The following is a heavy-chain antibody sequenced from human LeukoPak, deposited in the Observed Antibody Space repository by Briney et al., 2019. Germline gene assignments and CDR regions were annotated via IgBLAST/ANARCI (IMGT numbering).Heavy chain of an antibody. CDR2: IYTSGST. CDR1: GVSISSGNYY. Sequence: NPSETLSLTCTVSGVSISSGNYYWSWIRQPAGKGLEWIGRIYTSGSTNYNPSLKSRVTISVDTSKNQFSLKLSSVTAADTAVYYCARDSYNYGSGSLDYWGRGTLVTVSS. CDR3: ARDSYNYGSGSLDY. V-gene: IGHV4-61*02. J-gene: IGHJ4*02. D-gene: IGHD5-18*01.